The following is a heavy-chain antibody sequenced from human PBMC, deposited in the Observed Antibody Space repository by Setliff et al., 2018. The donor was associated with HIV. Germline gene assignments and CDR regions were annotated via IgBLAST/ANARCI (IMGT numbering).Heavy chain of an antibody. Sequence: PSETLSLTCTVSDSGTYYWSWIRQPAGKGLEWIGRVSSRGDTNYNPSLKSRVTMSVDTSKNQFSLKLTSVTASDTAVYYCARVGSGGRVYYYYGMDVWGQGTTVTVSS. CDR1: DSGTYY. CDR3: ARVGSGGRVYYYYGMDV. V-gene: IGHV4-4*07. D-gene: IGHD3-10*01. CDR2: VSSRGDT. J-gene: IGHJ6*02.